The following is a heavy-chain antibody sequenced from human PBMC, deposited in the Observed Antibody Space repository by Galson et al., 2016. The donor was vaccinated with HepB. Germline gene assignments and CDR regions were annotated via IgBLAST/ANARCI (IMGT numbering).Heavy chain of an antibody. D-gene: IGHD3-10*01. V-gene: IGHV3-74*01. CDR2: INSDGSTT. J-gene: IGHJ4*02. CDR3: SYYASGSPR. CDR1: GFTFSSYW. Sequence: SLRLSCAASGFTFSSYWIHWVRQAPGKGLVWVSRINSDGSTTNYADSVKGRFTISRDNAKNTLYLQMNSLRAEDTAVYYCSYYASGSPRWGQGTLVTVSA.